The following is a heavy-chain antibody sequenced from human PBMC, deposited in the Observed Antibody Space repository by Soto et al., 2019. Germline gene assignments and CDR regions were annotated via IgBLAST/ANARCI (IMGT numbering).Heavy chain of an antibody. CDR1: GFTFSSYG. V-gene: IGHV3-30*18. Sequence: PGGSLRLSCAASGFTFSSYGMHWVRQAPGKGLEWVAVISYDGSNKYYADSVKGRFTISRDNSKNTLYLQMNSLRAEDTAVYYCAKAMGLYSSSSIPDYWGQGTLVTVSS. CDR3: AKAMGLYSSSSIPDY. D-gene: IGHD6-6*01. J-gene: IGHJ4*02. CDR2: ISYDGSNK.